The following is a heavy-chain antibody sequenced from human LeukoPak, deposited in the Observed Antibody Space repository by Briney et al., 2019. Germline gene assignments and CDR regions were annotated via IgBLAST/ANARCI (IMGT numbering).Heavy chain of an antibody. V-gene: IGHV1-69*04. J-gene: IGHJ4*02. CDR2: IIPILGIA. D-gene: IGHD6-19*01. CDR3: ARSAVADTSSFDY. Sequence: VASVKVSCKASGGTFSSYAISWVRQAPGQGLEWMGRIIPILGIANYAQKFQGRVTITADKSTSTAYMELSSLRSEDTAVYYCARSAVADTSSFDYWGQGTLVTVSS. CDR1: GGTFSSYA.